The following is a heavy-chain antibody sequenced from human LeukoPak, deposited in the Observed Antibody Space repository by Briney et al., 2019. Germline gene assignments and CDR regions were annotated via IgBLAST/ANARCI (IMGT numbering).Heavy chain of an antibody. Sequence: GESLKISCKGSGYSFITYWIGWVRQMPGKGLEWMGIVYPGDSDIRYSPSFRGQVTISADKSISTAYLQWSSLRASDNAIYYCARHRRSSSWYIDYWGQGTLVTVSS. CDR3: ARHRRSSSWYIDY. D-gene: IGHD6-13*01. J-gene: IGHJ4*02. CDR2: VYPGDSDI. V-gene: IGHV5-51*01. CDR1: GYSFITYW.